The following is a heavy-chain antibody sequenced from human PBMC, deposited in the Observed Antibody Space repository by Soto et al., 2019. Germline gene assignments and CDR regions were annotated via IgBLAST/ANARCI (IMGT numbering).Heavy chain of an antibody. CDR2: ISSSSSTI. V-gene: IGHV3-48*01. CDR3: ARVGPNYDFWSGYHQSLYFGY. CDR1: GFTFSGYT. Sequence: EVQLVESGGGLVQPGGSLRLSCAASGFTFSGYTMNWVRQAPGKGLDWVSYISSSSSTIYYADSVKGRFTISRDNAQNSLYLQMNSLRAEDTAVYYCARVGPNYDFWSGYHQSLYFGYWGQGTLVTVSS. D-gene: IGHD3-3*01. J-gene: IGHJ4*02.